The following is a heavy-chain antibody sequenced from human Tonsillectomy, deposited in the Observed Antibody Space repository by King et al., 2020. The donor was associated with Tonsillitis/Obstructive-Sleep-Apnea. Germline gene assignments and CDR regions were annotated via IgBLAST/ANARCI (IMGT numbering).Heavy chain of an antibody. CDR3: AKAIGYCSSTSCYVSFDAFDI. CDR2: ISWNSGGT. CDR1: GFTFDDYA. J-gene: IGHJ3*02. V-gene: IGHV3-9*01. D-gene: IGHD2-2*01. Sequence: VQLVESGGGLVQPGRSLRLSCVASGFTFDDYAMHWVRQAPGKGLEWVSGISWNSGGTGYADSVKGRFTISRDNAKNSLYLQMNSLRAEDTALYYCAKAIGYCSSTSCYVSFDAFDIWGQGTMVTVSS.